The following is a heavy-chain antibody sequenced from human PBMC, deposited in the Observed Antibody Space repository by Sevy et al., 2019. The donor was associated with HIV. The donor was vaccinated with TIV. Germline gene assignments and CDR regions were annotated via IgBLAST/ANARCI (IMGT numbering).Heavy chain of an antibody. Sequence: SQTLSLTCAISGDSVSSNSAAWNWIRQSPSRGLEWLGRTYYRSKWYNDYAVSVKSRITINPDTSKNQFSLQLNSVTPEETAVYYCARDHLASSGWYEGNWFDPWGQGTLVTVSS. CDR2: TYYRSKWYN. CDR1: GDSVSSNSAA. D-gene: IGHD6-19*01. J-gene: IGHJ5*02. V-gene: IGHV6-1*01. CDR3: ARDHLASSGWYEGNWFDP.